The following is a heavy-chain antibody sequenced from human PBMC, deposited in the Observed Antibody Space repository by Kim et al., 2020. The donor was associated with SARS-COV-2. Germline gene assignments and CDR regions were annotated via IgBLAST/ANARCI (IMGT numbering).Heavy chain of an antibody. CDR3: ATIAVAGHFD. V-gene: IGHV3-53*04. CDR2: T. Sequence: TYYADSVKGRFTISRHNSKNTLYLQMNSLRAEDTAVYYCATIAVAGHFDWGQGTLVTVSS. D-gene: IGHD6-19*01. J-gene: IGHJ4*02.